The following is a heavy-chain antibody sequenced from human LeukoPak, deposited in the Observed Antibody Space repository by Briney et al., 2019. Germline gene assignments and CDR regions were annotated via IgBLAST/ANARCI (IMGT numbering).Heavy chain of an antibody. CDR2: IYYSGST. Sequence: SETLSLTCTVSGGSISSGGYYWSWIRQHPGKGLEWIGYIYYSGSTYYNPSLKSRVTISVDTSKNQFSLKLSSVTAADTAVYYCARVGGSSWSYYFDYWGQGTLVTVSS. CDR3: ARVGGSSWSYYFDY. CDR1: GGSISSGGYY. V-gene: IGHV4-31*03. J-gene: IGHJ4*02. D-gene: IGHD6-13*01.